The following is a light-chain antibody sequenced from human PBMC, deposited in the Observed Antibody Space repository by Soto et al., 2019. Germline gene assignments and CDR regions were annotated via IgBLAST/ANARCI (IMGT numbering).Light chain of an antibody. CDR1: QSVSSTY. Sequence: EIVLTQSPGTLSLSPGERATLSCRASQSVSSTYLAWYQQKPGQAPRLLIYGASSRATGIPDRFSGSGSATDFTLTISRLEPEDFAAYYCAQYDNSLYTFGQGTKLEIK. J-gene: IGKJ2*01. CDR2: GAS. V-gene: IGKV3-20*01. CDR3: AQYDNSLYT.